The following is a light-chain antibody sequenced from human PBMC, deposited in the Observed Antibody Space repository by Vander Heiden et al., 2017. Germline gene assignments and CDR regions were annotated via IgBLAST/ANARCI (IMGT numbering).Light chain of an antibody. CDR3: SASDDNKNGLVV. CDR1: SSNIGSNP. J-gene: IGLJ2*01. Sequence: QSLLTPPPSASGTPGQRVAISYSGSSSNIGSNPVNWYHQLPGTAPTLLIISSTQRPSGVPDRFFGSTSGASASPATSGLQPEDEADDYCSASDDNKNGLVVFGGGTKLTVL. CDR2: SST. V-gene: IGLV1-44*01.